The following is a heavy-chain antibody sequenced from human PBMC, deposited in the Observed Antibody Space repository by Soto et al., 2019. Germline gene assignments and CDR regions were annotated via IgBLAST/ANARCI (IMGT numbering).Heavy chain of an antibody. CDR1: GGSISSGGYY. D-gene: IGHD4-17*01. CDR3: ARGSGVDYGDYGPIDY. Sequence: QVQLQESGPGLVKPSQTLSLTCTVSGGSISSGGYYWSWIRQHPGKGLEWIGYIYYSGSTYYNPSLKSRVTISVDTSKNQFSLKLSSVTAADTAVYYCARGSGVDYGDYGPIDYWGQGTLVTVSS. CDR2: IYYSGST. J-gene: IGHJ4*02. V-gene: IGHV4-31*03.